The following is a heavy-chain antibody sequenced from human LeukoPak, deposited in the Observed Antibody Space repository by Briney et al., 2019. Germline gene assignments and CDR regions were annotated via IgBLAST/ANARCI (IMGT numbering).Heavy chain of an antibody. V-gene: IGHV6-1*01. CDR1: GDSVPSSSAT. J-gene: IGHJ6*02. D-gene: IGHD3-16*01. CDR3: ARGGDRPGRYYYYSMDV. Sequence: SQTLSLTCAISGDSVPSSSATWNWIRQSPSRGLEWLGRTYYRSKWYNDYAVSVKSRITINPDTSKNQFSLQLNSVTPEDTAVYFCARGGDRPGRYYYYSMDVWGQGTTVTVSS. CDR2: TYYRSKWYN.